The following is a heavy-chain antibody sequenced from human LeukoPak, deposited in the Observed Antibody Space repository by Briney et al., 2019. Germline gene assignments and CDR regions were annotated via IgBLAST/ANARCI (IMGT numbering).Heavy chain of an antibody. D-gene: IGHD1-1*01. Sequence: PGGSLRLSCAASGFTVSSNYMSWVRQAPGKGLEWVANIKQDGSEKYYVDSVKGRFTISRDNAKNSLYLQTNSLRAEDTAVYYCARATGTPEYYYYYYMDVWGKGTTVTVSS. CDR2: IKQDGSEK. J-gene: IGHJ6*03. CDR1: GFTVSSNY. CDR3: ARATGTPEYYYYYYMDV. V-gene: IGHV3-7*04.